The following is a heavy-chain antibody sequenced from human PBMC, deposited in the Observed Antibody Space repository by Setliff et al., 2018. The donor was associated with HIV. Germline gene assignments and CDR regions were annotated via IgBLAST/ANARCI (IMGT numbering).Heavy chain of an antibody. CDR1: GYTFTDYW. V-gene: IGHV5-51*01. D-gene: IGHD3-16*01. CDR3: ARQDSISMSTPLNYYYYMDV. CDR2: IFPGDSDT. Sequence: GESLKISCKASGYTFTDYWIGWVRQMPGKGLEWMGMIFPGDSDTRYDPAFQGQVTFSADKSTNSVYLQWSSLKASDAGMYFCARQDSISMSTPLNYYYYMDVWGKGTTVTVS. J-gene: IGHJ6*04.